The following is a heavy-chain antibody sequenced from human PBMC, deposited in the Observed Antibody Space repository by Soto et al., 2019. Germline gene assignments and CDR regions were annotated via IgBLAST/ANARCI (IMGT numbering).Heavy chain of an antibody. CDR2: ISYDGSNN. Sequence: QVQLVESGGGVVQPGRSLRLSCAASGFTFSSYGMHWVRQAPGKGLEWVAVISYDGSNNYYADSVKGRFTISRDNSKNKLYLQMNSLRAEDTAVYYCAKDVLRFLEWLAFYGMDVWGQGTTVTVSS. D-gene: IGHD3-3*01. V-gene: IGHV3-30*18. CDR3: AKDVLRFLEWLAFYGMDV. CDR1: GFTFSSYG. J-gene: IGHJ6*02.